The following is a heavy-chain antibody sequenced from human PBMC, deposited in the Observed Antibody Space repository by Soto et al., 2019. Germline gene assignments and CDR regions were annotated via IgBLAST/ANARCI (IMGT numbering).Heavy chain of an antibody. D-gene: IGHD3-22*01. CDR3: SKRKYYDSSYGMDV. CDR1: GFRFRDYD. CDR2: ISHDESKK. Sequence: QVRLVESGGGVVQPGKSLRLSCVASGFRFRDYDMQWVRQAPGKGLEWVAIISHDESKKDYVDSVKGRFTVSRDNSKNTLFLQMNSLRAYDTAVYYCSKRKYYDSSYGMDVWGQGTTVTVSS. J-gene: IGHJ6*02. V-gene: IGHV3-30*18.